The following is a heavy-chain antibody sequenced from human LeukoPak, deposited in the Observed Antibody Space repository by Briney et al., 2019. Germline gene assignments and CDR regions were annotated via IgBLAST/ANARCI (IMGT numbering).Heavy chain of an antibody. J-gene: IGHJ4*02. D-gene: IGHD2-2*01. CDR1: GFTFSNYG. V-gene: IGHV3-33*01. Sequence: PGRSLRLSCAASGFTFSNYGMHWVRQAPGKGLEWVAVIWYEGSNKYYADSVKGRFTISRDNSKNTLYLQMNSLRAEDTAVYYCARVSYCSSSDCSFDYWGQGTLVTVSS. CDR2: IWYEGSNK. CDR3: ARVSYCSSSDCSFDY.